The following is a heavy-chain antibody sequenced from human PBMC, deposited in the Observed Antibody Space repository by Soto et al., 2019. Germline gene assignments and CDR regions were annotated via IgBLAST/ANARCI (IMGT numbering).Heavy chain of an antibody. J-gene: IGHJ4*02. D-gene: IGHD3-3*01. CDR1: GGSISSYY. V-gene: IGHV4-59*01. CDR3: ARGGITIFGVVGFDY. CDR2: IYYSGST. Sequence: QVQLQESGPGLVKPSETLSLTCTVSGGSISSYYWSWIRQPPGKGLEWIGYIYYSGSTNYNPSLKSGVTISVDTSKNQFSRKLSSVTAADTAVYYCARGGITIFGVVGFDYWGQGTLVTVSS.